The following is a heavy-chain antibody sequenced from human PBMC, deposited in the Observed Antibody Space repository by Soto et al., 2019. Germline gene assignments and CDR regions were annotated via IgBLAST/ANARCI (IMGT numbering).Heavy chain of an antibody. Sequence: QVQLQESGPGLVKPPQTLSLTCTVSGGSISSGGYYWSWIRQHPGKGLERIGYIYYSGSTYYKPALKSRDTTYLDTSKNPYSLKLSSVTAADTAVYYCARGGGYETAFDYRGQGTLVTVAS. V-gene: IGHV4-31*03. CDR1: GGSISSGGYY. D-gene: IGHD5-12*01. CDR3: ARGGGYETAFDY. J-gene: IGHJ4*02. CDR2: IYYSGST.